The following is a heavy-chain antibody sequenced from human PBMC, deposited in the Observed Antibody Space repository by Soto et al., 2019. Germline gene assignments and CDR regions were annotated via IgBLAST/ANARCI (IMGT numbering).Heavy chain of an antibody. CDR2: IYYSGST. Sequence: SETLSLTCTVSGGSISSYYWSWIRQPPGKGLEWIGYIYYSGSTNYNPSLKSRVTISVDTSKNQFSLKLSSVTAADTAVYYCARVREYSSGDKNYYYYYYGMDVWGQGTTVTSP. V-gene: IGHV4-59*01. CDR3: ARVREYSSGDKNYYYYYYGMDV. D-gene: IGHD6-25*01. CDR1: GGSISSYY. J-gene: IGHJ6*02.